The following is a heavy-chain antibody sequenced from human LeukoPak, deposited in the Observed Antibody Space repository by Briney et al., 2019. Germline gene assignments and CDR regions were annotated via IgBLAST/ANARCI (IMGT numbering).Heavy chain of an antibody. J-gene: IGHJ4*02. CDR3: VRELGGKGY. V-gene: IGHV3-30-3*01. Sequence: PGRSLRLSCAASGFTFSSYAMHWVRQAPGKGLEWVAVISYDGSNKYYADSVKGRFTISRDNSKNTLYLQMNSLRAEDTAVYYCVRELGGKGYWGQGTLVTVSS. CDR1: GFTFSSYA. CDR2: ISYDGSNK. D-gene: IGHD4-23*01.